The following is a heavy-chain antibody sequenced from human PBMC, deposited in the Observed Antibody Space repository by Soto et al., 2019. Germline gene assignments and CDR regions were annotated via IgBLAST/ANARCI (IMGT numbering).Heavy chain of an antibody. CDR3: ARQDYGGFGL. J-gene: IGHJ4*02. D-gene: IGHD4-17*01. V-gene: IGHV4-39*01. Sequence: SETLSLTCTVSGGSISRSSYCWGWIRQPPGKGLEWIGSIYYSGSTYYNPSLKSRVTISVDTSKNQFSLKLSSVTAADTAVYYCARQDYGGFGLWGQGTLVT. CDR2: IYYSGST. CDR1: GGSISRSSYC.